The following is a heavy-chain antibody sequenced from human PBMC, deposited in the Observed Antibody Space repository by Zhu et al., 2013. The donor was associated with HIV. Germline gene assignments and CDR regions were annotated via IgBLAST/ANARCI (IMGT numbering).Heavy chain of an antibody. CDR2: INPNSGGT. CDR1: GYTFNVYY. V-gene: IGHV1-2*02. Sequence: QVQLVQSGAEVKEPGASVKVSCEASGYTFNVYYMHWVRQAPGQGLEWMGWINPNSGGTNYAQKFQGRVTMTRDTSISTAYMELSRLKSDDTAIYYCASGIVGATTPDYWGQGTLVTVSS. D-gene: IGHD1-26*01. J-gene: IGHJ4*02. CDR3: ASGIVGATTPDY.